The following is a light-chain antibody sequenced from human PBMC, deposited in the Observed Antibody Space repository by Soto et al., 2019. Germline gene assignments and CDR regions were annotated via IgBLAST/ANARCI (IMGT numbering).Light chain of an antibody. CDR2: EVN. CDR1: SSDVGGYNS. Sequence: QSALTQPPSASGSPGQSVTISCTGTSSDVGGYNSVSWYQQHPGKAPKVMIFEVNQRPSGVPDRFSGSKSGNTASLTVSDLQAEDEADYYCSSSAGSNNDLFGGGTKLTVL. V-gene: IGLV2-8*01. CDR3: SSSAGSNNDL. J-gene: IGLJ3*02.